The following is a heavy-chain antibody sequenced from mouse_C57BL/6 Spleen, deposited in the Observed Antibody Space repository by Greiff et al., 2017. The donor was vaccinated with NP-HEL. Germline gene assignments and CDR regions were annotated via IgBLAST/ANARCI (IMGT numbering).Heavy chain of an antibody. J-gene: IGHJ2*01. V-gene: IGHV1-76*01. Sequence: QVQLQQSGAELVRPGASVKLSCKASGYTFTDYYINWVKQRPGQGLEWIARIYPGSGNTYYNEKFKGKATLTAEKSSSTAYMQLSSLTSEDSAVYFCARSTTVVALDYWGQGTTLTVSS. CDR1: GYTFTDYY. D-gene: IGHD1-1*01. CDR2: IYPGSGNT. CDR3: ARSTTVVALDY.